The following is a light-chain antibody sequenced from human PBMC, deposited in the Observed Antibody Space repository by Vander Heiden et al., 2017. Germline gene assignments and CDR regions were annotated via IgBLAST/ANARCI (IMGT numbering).Light chain of an antibody. J-gene: IGKJ1*01. CDR3: QQSYSTATWT. Sequence: DIQMTQSPSSLSASVGDRVTITCRASQSISSYLNWYQQKPGKAPKLLIYAASSLQSGVPSRFSGSGSGTDFTLTISSRQPEDFATYYCQQSYSTATWTFGPGTKVEIK. CDR2: AAS. V-gene: IGKV1-39*01. CDR1: QSISSY.